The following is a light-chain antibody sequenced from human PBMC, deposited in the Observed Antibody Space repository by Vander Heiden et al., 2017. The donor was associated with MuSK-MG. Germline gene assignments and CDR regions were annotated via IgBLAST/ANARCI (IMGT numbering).Light chain of an antibody. V-gene: IGKV3-15*01. CDR2: GAS. Sequence: EIVMTQSPATLSVSPGERATLSCRASQSVSSNLAWYQQKPGQAPRLLLSGASTRATGIPARFSGSGSGTEFTLTISSLQPEDFAVYYCQQYNNWPTLYTFGQGTKLEIK. CDR1: QSVSSN. J-gene: IGKJ2*01. CDR3: QQYNNWPTLYT.